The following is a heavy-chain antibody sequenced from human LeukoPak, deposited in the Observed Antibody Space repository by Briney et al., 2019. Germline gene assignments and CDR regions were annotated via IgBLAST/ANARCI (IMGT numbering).Heavy chain of an antibody. D-gene: IGHD3-22*01. CDR2: ISGSGGTT. V-gene: IGHV3-23*01. CDR3: AKRGVVIRVILVGFHKEAYYFDS. J-gene: IGHJ4*02. Sequence: PGGSLRLSCAVSGITLSNYGTTWVRQAPGKGLEWVAGISGSGGTTRYADSVKGRFTISRDNPKNTLYLQMNSLRAEDTAVYFCAKRGVVIRVILVGFHKEAYYFDSWGQGALVTVSS. CDR1: GITLSNYG.